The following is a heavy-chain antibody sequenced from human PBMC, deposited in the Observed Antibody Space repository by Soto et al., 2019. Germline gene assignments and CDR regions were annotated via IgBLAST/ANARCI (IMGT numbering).Heavy chain of an antibody. V-gene: IGHV4-59*08. CDR2: IYYSGST. J-gene: IGHJ6*03. D-gene: IGHD3-3*01. CDR1: GGSISSYY. CDR3: AIRSGYYTGVDYYYYMDV. Sequence: SETLSLTCTVFGGSISSYYWSWIRQPPGKGLEWIGYIYYSGSTNYNPSLKSRVTISVDTSKNQFSLKLSSVTAADTAVYYCAIRSGYYTGVDYYYYMDVWGKGTTVTVSS.